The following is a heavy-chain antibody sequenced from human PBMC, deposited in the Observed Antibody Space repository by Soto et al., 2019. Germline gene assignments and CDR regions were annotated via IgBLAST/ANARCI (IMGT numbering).Heavy chain of an antibody. J-gene: IGHJ4*02. CDR1: GFTFSSHD. Sequence: EVQLVESGGDLVQPGGSLRLSCAASGFTFSSHDMHWVRQATGKGLEWVSAIRSDGDTFYAGFVKGRFNISRENAKNSLYLQMDSLGAGDRAVYYCAIKGKSNGELDYWGQGTLVTVSS. CDR2: IRSDGDT. CDR3: AIKGKSNGELDY. D-gene: IGHD4-17*01. V-gene: IGHV3-13*01.